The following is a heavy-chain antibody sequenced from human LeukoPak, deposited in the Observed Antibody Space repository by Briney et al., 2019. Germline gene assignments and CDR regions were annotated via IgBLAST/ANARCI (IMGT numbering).Heavy chain of an antibody. CDR3: ARSTGYCSGGSCSAFGY. CDR2: IIPILGTA. V-gene: IGHV1-69*11. CDR1: GGTFSSYA. J-gene: IGHJ4*02. D-gene: IGHD2-15*01. Sequence: GASVKVSCKASGGTFSSYAISWVRQAPGQGLEWMGRIIPILGTANYAQKFQGRVTITTDESTSTAYMELSSLRSEDTAVYYCARSTGYCSGGSCSAFGYWGQGTLVTVSS.